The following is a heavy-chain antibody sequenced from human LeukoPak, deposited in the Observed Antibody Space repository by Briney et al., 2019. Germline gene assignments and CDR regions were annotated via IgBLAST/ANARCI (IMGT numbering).Heavy chain of an antibody. V-gene: IGHV3-30*02. J-gene: IGHJ5*02. CDR1: GFTFSSYG. Sequence: GGSLRLSCAASGFTFSSYGMHWVRQAPGKGLEWVAFIRFDGSNKYYADSVKGRFTISRDNSKNTLYLQMNSLGGEDTAVYYCAKGLLRFLEWSFDPWGQGTLVTVSS. CDR2: IRFDGSNK. D-gene: IGHD3-3*01. CDR3: AKGLLRFLEWSFDP.